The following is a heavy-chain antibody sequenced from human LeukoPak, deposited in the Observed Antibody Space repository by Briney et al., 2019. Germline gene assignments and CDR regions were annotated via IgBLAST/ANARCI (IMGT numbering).Heavy chain of an antibody. Sequence: SETLSLTCTVSGGSISGDYWSWIRQAPGKGLEWIAYIYYSGSTNYNPSLKSRVTISVDTSKNQFSLKLTSVTATDTAVYYCARDRGSGGGFDYWGRGTQVTVSS. D-gene: IGHD3-10*01. J-gene: IGHJ4*02. CDR2: IYYSGST. V-gene: IGHV4-59*01. CDR3: ARDRGSGGGFDY. CDR1: GGSISGDY.